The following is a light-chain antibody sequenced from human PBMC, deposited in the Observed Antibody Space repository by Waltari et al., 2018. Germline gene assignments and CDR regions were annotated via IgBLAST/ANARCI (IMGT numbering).Light chain of an antibody. J-gene: IGKJ1*01. CDR2: STF. V-gene: IGKV1-6*01. Sequence: AIQMTQSPSSLSAVIGDRVTISCRASQDISNDLGWYQQKPGKAPKLLIYSTFTLLSGVPSRFSGSRSGTDFTLTITSLQPEDFATYYCLQDYSIPWTFGQGTRVEI. CDR3: LQDYSIPWT. CDR1: QDISND.